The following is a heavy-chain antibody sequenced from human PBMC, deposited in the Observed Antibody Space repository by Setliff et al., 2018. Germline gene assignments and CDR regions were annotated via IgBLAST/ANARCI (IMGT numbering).Heavy chain of an antibody. V-gene: IGHV1-18*01. CDR1: GYTFSNYG. D-gene: IGHD2-8*01. CDR3: ARLVRYCTTRTCQRASGDEY. J-gene: IGHJ4*02. CDR2: ISAYTGNT. Sequence: ASVKVSCKASGYTFSNYGITWVRQAPGQGLEWMGWISAYTGNTKFAQKFQGRVTLTTDTSTTTAYMELKSLTSADTATYYCARLVRYCTTRTCQRASGDEYFGQGTLVTVSS.